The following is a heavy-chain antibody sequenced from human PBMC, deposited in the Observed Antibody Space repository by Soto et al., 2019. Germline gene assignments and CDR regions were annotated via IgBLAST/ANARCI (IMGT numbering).Heavy chain of an antibody. CDR3: ARRGQLSSEPYDYYYYGMDV. J-gene: IGHJ6*01. CDR1: GYSFTSYW. CDR2: IDPSDSYT. Sequence: GESLKNSCNGSGYSFTSYWISWVRQMPGKGLEWMGRIDPSDSYTNYSPSFQGHVTISADKSISTAYLQWSSLKASDTAMYYCARRGQLSSEPYDYYYYGMDVWAQGTTVTVSS. V-gene: IGHV5-10-1*01. D-gene: IGHD2-2*01.